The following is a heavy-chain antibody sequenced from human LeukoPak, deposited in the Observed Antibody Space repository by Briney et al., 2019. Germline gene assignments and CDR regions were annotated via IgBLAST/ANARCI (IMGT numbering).Heavy chain of an antibody. D-gene: IGHD3-22*01. CDR1: GGSISSYY. CDR3: ARAEGYFYDSSGYYLDY. CDR2: TNYSGST. Sequence: SETLSLTCTVSGGSISSYYWNWIRQPQGEDWKGFGNTNYSGSTNYNPSLKSRVTISVDTSKNQFSLKLSSVTAADTAVYYCARAEGYFYDSSGYYLDYWGQGTLVTVSS. V-gene: IGHV4-59*01. J-gene: IGHJ4*02.